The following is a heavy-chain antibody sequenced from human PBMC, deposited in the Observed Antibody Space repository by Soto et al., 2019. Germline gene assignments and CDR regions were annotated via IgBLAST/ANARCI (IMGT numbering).Heavy chain of an antibody. CDR3: ARAFGSRNCFDP. J-gene: IGHJ5*02. Sequence: QVQLQESGPGLVKPSATLSLTCNVSGGFIDSFYWRWIRQPPGKGLEWIGYVDYLGSTMYSPSLESRLTRSVDTSNNQFSLRLSSVTAADTATYYCARAFGSRNCFDPWGQGTLVT. V-gene: IGHV4-59*01. D-gene: IGHD3-16*01. CDR2: VDYLGST. CDR1: GGFIDSFY.